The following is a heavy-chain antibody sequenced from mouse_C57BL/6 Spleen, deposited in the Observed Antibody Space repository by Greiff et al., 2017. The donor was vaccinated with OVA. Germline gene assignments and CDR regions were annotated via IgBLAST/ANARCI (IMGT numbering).Heavy chain of an antibody. Sequence: EVKLQESGPELVKPGASVKISCKASGYSFTDYNMNWVKQSNGKSLEWIGVINPNYGTTSYNQKFKGKATLTVDQSSSTAYMQLNSLTSEDSAVYYCARSIYYGNGWYFDVWGTGTTVTVSS. CDR3: ARSIYYGNGWYFDV. D-gene: IGHD2-1*01. CDR2: INPNYGTT. J-gene: IGHJ1*03. V-gene: IGHV1-39*01. CDR1: GYSFTDYN.